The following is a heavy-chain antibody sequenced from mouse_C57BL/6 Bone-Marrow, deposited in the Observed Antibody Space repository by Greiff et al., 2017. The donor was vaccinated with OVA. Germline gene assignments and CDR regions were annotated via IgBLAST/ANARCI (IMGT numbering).Heavy chain of an antibody. CDR2: ISSGGSYT. J-gene: IGHJ2*01. CDR3: ASQGYSNPNYFDD. V-gene: IGHV5-6*01. Sequence: EVKLVESGGDLVKPGGSLKLSCAASGFTFSSSGLSWVRQTPDKRLEWVATISSGGSYTYYPDSVKGRFTISTDTAKNTQYLQMSSLKSEDTAVYYCASQGYSNPNYFDDWGQGTTLTVAS. CDR1: GFTFSSSG. D-gene: IGHD2-5*01.